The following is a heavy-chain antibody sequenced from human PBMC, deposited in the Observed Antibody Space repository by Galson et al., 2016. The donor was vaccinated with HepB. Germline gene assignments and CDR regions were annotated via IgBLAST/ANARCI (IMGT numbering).Heavy chain of an antibody. CDR2: IYWNDDK. V-gene: IGHV2-5*01. CDR1: GFSLTTNGVG. Sequence: PALVKPTQTLTLTCTVSGFSLTTNGVGVGWIRQPPGKALEWLALIYWNDDKRYSQSLKNRVTITKDTSKNQVVLTMTNMDPVDTGTYYCARGLGYCFGGSCYLGFHDYWGQGTLVTVSS. D-gene: IGHD2-15*01. J-gene: IGHJ4*02. CDR3: ARGLGYCFGGSCYLGFHDY.